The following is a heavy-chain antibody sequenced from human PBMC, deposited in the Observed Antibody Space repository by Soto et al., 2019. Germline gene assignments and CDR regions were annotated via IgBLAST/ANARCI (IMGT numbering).Heavy chain of an antibody. D-gene: IGHD5-18*01. V-gene: IGHV4-59*12. CDR1: GGSISSYY. CDR3: ARGPWIPIQLWLPWFDP. Sequence: PSETLSLTCTVSGGSISSYYWSWIRQPPGKGLEWIGYIYYSGSTNYNPSLKSRVTISVDTSKNQFSLKLSSVTAADTAVYYCARGPWIPIQLWLPWFDPWGQGTLVTVSS. J-gene: IGHJ5*02. CDR2: IYYSGST.